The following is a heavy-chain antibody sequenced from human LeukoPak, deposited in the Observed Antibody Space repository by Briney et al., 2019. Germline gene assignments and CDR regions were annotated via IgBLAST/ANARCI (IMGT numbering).Heavy chain of an antibody. V-gene: IGHV1-69*13. J-gene: IGHJ6*03. D-gene: IGHD4-17*01. Sequence: ASVKVSCKASGGTSSSYAISWVRQAPGQGLEWMGGIIPIFGTANYAQKFQGRVTITADESTSTAYMELSSLRSEDTAVYYCARGVNGDYFYYYYYYMDVWGKGTTVTISS. CDR1: GGTSSSYA. CDR2: IIPIFGTA. CDR3: ARGVNGDYFYYYYYYMDV.